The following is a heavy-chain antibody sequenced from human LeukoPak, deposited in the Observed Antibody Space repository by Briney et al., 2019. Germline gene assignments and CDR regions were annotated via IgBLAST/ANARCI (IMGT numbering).Heavy chain of an antibody. CDR2: INPSGGST. V-gene: IGHV1-46*01. CDR3: ARDPSKTTVTTAGASYYMDV. J-gene: IGHJ6*03. CDR1: GYTFTSYY. D-gene: IGHD4-17*01. Sequence: GASVTVSCKASGYTFTSYYMHWVRQAPGQGLEWMGLINPSGGSTSYAQKFQGRVTMTRDMSTSTVYMELSSLRSEDTAVYYCARDPSKTTVTTAGASYYMDVWGKGTTVTVSS.